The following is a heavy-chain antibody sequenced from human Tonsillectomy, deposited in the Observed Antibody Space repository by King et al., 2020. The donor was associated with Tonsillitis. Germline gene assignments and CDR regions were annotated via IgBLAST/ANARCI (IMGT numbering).Heavy chain of an antibody. Sequence: TLKESGPVLLKPTETLTLTCTVSGFSLSNARMWLSWIRQPPAKALEWLAHIFSNDAKTYTTSLKSRLTISKDTSKSQVVLTMTNMDPVDTATYYCARILKPDPFDIWGQGTMVTVSS. V-gene: IGHV2-26*01. J-gene: IGHJ3*02. CDR1: GFSLSNARMW. CDR2: IFSNDAK. CDR3: ARILKPDPFDI.